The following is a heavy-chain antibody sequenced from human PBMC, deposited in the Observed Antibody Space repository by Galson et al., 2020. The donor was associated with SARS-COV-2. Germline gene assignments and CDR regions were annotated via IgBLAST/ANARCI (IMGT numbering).Heavy chain of an antibody. CDR1: GFTFDDYA. V-gene: IGHV3-9*01. J-gene: IGHJ4*02. Sequence: SLKISCAASGFTFDDYAMHWVRQVPGKGLESVSGIRWNSGSIRYADSVKGRFTISRDNAKNSLYLQMHSLRPEDTALYYCAKDRAVTTSYFDFWGQGTLVTVSS. CDR3: AKDRAVTTSYFDF. CDR2: IRWNSGSI. D-gene: IGHD4-17*01.